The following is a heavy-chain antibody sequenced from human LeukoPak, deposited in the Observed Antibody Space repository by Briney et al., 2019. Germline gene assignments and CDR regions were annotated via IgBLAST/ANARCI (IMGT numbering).Heavy chain of an antibody. V-gene: IGHV4-34*01. Sequence: SETLSLTCAVYGGSFSGYYWSWIRQPPGKGLEWIGEINHSGSTNYNPSLKSRVTISVDTSKNQFSLKLSSVTAADTAVYYCARGAIYYDSSGYYSIFDYWGQGTLVTVSS. D-gene: IGHD3-22*01. CDR2: INHSGST. CDR1: GGSFSGYY. CDR3: ARGAIYYDSSGYYSIFDY. J-gene: IGHJ4*02.